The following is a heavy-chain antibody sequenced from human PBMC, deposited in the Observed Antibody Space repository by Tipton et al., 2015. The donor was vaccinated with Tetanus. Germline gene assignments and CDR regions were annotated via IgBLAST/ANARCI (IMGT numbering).Heavy chain of an antibody. Sequence: SLRLSCAASGFTVSSNYMSWVRQAPGKGLEWVSVIYSGGSTYYADSVKGRFTISRDNSKNTLYLQMNSLRAEDTAVYYCARQWGDGYNFYYFDYWGQGTLVTVSS. J-gene: IGHJ4*02. D-gene: IGHD5-24*01. V-gene: IGHV3-53*01. CDR3: ARQWGDGYNFYYFDY. CDR1: GFTVSSNY. CDR2: IYSGGST.